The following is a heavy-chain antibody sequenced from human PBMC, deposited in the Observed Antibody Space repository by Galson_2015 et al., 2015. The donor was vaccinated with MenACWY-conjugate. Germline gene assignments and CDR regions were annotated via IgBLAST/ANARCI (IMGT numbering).Heavy chain of an antibody. V-gene: IGHV3-74*01. D-gene: IGHD6-6*01. J-gene: IGHJ5*02. Sequence: SLRLSCAASGFTFSNYWMHWVRHAPGKGLEWVSRVNSDGTGTTYADSVKGRFTISRDNAKNTLYLQMNSLRAEDTAIYYCTKAAARYSPSSAFNWFDPWGQGALFTVSS. CDR1: GFTFSNYW. CDR3: TKAAARYSPSSAFNWFDP. CDR2: VNSDGTGT.